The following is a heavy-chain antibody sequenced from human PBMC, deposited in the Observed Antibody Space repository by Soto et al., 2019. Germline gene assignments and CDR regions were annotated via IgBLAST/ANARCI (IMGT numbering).Heavy chain of an antibody. CDR1: GYTFTSYD. V-gene: IGHV1-8*01. J-gene: IGHJ6*02. D-gene: IGHD2-15*01. CDR3: ATPGCSGGSCPFNYYYGMDV. CDR2: MNPNSGNT. Sequence: ASVKVSCKASGYTFTSYDINWVRQATGQGLAWMGWMNPNSGNTGYAQKFQGRVTITRNTSISTAYMELSSLRSEDTAVYYCATPGCSGGSCPFNYYYGMDVWGQGTTVTVSS.